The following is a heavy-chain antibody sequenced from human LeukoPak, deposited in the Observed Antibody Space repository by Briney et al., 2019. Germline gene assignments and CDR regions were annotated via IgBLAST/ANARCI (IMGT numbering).Heavy chain of an antibody. Sequence: GGSLRLSCAASGFTFSSYAMSWVRQAPGKGLEWVSAISGSGGSTYYADSVKGRFTISRDNSKNTLYLQMNSLRAEDTAVYYCAKSRRGMVTHPDAFDIWGQGTMVTVSS. CDR1: GFTFSSYA. D-gene: IGHD2-21*02. V-gene: IGHV3-23*01. CDR2: ISGSGGST. J-gene: IGHJ3*02. CDR3: AKSRRGMVTHPDAFDI.